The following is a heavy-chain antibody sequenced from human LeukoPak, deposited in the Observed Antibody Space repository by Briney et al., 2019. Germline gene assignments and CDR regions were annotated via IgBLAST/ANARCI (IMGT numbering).Heavy chain of an antibody. CDR2: IRYDGSNK. D-gene: IGHD5-18*01. Sequence: GGSLKLSCAASGFTFSSYGMHWVRQAPGKGLEWVAFIRYDGSNKYYADSVKGRFTISRDKSKNTLYLQMNSLRAEDTAVYYCAKGGEVDTAMVSGYWGQGTLVTVSS. V-gene: IGHV3-30*02. CDR3: AKGGEVDTAMVSGY. J-gene: IGHJ4*02. CDR1: GFTFSSYG.